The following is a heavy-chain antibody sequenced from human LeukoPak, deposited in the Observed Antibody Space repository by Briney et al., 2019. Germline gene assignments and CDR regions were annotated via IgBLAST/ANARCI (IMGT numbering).Heavy chain of an antibody. V-gene: IGHV3-7*01. Sequence: GGSLRVSPSAPGFSSSTFWMTSGRQAPGKWLEWVANMNADGSEKHYLDSVKGRFTISRDNAKNSVYLQMNSLRVEDTATYYCTKGGHLDYWGQGTLVTVSS. CDR1: GFSSSTFW. J-gene: IGHJ4*02. D-gene: IGHD3-16*01. CDR2: MNADGSEK. CDR3: TKGGHLDY.